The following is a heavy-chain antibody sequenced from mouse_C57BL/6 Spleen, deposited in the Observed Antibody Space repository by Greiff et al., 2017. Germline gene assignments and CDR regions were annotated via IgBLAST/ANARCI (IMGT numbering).Heavy chain of an antibody. J-gene: IGHJ2*01. CDR1: GYTFTDYY. V-gene: IGHV1-26*01. CDR3: ASYYSSYYFDD. Sequence: EVQLQQSGPELVKPGASVKLSCKASGYTFTDYYMNWVKQSHGKSLEWIGDINPNNGGTNYKEKFKGKATLTVDKSSSTAYMELRSLTSEDSAVYYCASYYSSYYFDDWGTGTTLTVSS. D-gene: IGHD2-12*01. CDR2: INPNNGGT.